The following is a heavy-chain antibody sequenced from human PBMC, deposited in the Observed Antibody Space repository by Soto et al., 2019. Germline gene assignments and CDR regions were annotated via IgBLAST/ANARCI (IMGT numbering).Heavy chain of an antibody. CDR3: ARGVPIFGVVIMYYFDY. CDR2: ISYDGSNK. Sequence: PGGSLRLSCAASGFTFSSYAMHWVRQAPGKGLEWVAVISYDGSNKYYADSVKGRFTISRDNSKNTLYLQMNSLRAEDTAVYYCARGVPIFGVVIMYYFDYWGQGTLVTVS. CDR1: GFTFSSYA. V-gene: IGHV3-30-3*01. J-gene: IGHJ4*02. D-gene: IGHD3-3*01.